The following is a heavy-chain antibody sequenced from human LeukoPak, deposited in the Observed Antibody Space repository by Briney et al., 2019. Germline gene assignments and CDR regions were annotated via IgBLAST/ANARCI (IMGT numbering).Heavy chain of an antibody. CDR2: VKQDGSEN. J-gene: IGHJ3*02. V-gene: IGHV3-7*01. CDR3: VRDVAAAGDAFDI. Sequence: GGSLRLSCAASGFTFSTYWMTWVRQAPGKGLEWVGNVKQDGSENYYADSVKGRFTISRDNAKNSLYLQMNSLRAEDTAVYYCVRDVAAAGDAFDIWGQGTMVTVSS. D-gene: IGHD6-13*01. CDR1: GFTFSTYW.